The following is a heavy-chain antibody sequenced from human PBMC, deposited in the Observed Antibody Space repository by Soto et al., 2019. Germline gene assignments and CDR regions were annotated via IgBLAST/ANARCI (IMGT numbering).Heavy chain of an antibody. CDR3: ARGVERIIMIVVVIASPLDAFDI. Sequence: GASVKVSFKASGYTFTSYYMHWVRQAPGQGLEWMGIINPSGGSTSYAQKFQGRVAMTRDTSTSTVYMELSSLRSEDTAVYYCARGVERIIMIVVVIASPLDAFDIWGQGTMVTVSS. V-gene: IGHV1-46*01. CDR1: GYTFTSYY. CDR2: INPSGGST. D-gene: IGHD3-22*01. J-gene: IGHJ3*02.